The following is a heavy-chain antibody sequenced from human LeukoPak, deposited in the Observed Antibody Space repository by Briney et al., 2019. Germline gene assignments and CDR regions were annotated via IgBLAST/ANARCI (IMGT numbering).Heavy chain of an antibody. Sequence: SETLSLTCTVSGFSISSGYYWGWIRQPPGKGLEWIANIYHSGNTYYNPSLKSRLTISVDTSKNQFSLKLSSVTAADTAVYYCAREGTSSWYDYWGQGTLVTVSS. J-gene: IGHJ4*02. V-gene: IGHV4-38-2*02. D-gene: IGHD6-19*01. CDR3: AREGTSSWYDY. CDR2: IYHSGNT. CDR1: GFSISSGYY.